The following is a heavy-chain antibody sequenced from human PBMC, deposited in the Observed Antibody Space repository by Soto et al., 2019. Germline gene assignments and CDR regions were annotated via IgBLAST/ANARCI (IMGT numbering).Heavy chain of an antibody. D-gene: IGHD3-10*01. J-gene: IGHJ3*02. V-gene: IGHV4-30-2*03. CDR2: IYHSGST. CDR3: AGSNPHYDAFDI. CDR1: GGSISCGGYS. Sequence: SETLSLTCAVSGGSISCGGYSWSWIRQPPGKGLEWIGCIYHSGSTYYNPSLKSRVTISVDTSKNQFSLKLSSVTAADTAVYYCAGSNPHYDAFDIWGQGTMVTVSS.